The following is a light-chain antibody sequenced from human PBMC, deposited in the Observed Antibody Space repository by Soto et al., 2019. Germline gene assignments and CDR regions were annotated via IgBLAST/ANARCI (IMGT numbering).Light chain of an antibody. J-gene: IGKJ1*01. Sequence: EIVLTQCPATLSVSPGERATLSCRASQSVSSNLAWYQQKPGQAPRLLIYGASTRATGIPVRFSGRGSGTDFTLTISSLEPEDFAIYYCQQRSSWPRTFGRGTNVDIK. V-gene: IGKV3D-15*01. CDR3: QQRSSWPRT. CDR1: QSVSSN. CDR2: GAS.